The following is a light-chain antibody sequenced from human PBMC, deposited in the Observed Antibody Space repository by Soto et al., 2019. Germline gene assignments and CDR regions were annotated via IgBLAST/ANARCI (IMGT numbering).Light chain of an antibody. CDR2: GAS. CDR3: QQYDRSPLT. CDR1: QSVSRTY. J-gene: IGKJ5*01. Sequence: EIVLTQSPGTLSLSPGERATLSCRASQSVSRTYLAWYQQTPGQAPRLLIYGASNRATGVSDRFSGSGSGTDFTLTISGLEPEDYAVYYCQQYDRSPLTFVKGTRLEIK. V-gene: IGKV3-20*01.